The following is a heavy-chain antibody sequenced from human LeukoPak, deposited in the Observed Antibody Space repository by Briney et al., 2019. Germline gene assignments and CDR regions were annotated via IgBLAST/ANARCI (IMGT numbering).Heavy chain of an antibody. Sequence: SETLSLTCTVSGGSTSNYYWSWIRQPAGKRLEWIGHIYSSGSTNYNPSLMSRVTMSVDTSKNQFPLKLRSVTAADTAVYYCARESSDWYPFDYWGQGTLVTVSS. CDR3: ARESSDWYPFDY. J-gene: IGHJ4*02. V-gene: IGHV4-4*07. CDR2: IYSSGST. D-gene: IGHD6-19*01. CDR1: GGSTSNYY.